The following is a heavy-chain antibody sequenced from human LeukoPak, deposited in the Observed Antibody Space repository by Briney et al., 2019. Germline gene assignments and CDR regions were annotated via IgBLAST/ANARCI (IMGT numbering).Heavy chain of an antibody. V-gene: IGHV3-11*04. D-gene: IGHD2-21*01. Sequence: KPGGSLRLSCAASGFTFSDYYMSWIRQAPGKGLEWVSYISSSGSTIYYADSVKGRFTVSRDNAKNSLYLQMNSLRAEDTAVYYCAPRVVVITAPFDYWGQGTLVTVSS. CDR2: ISSSGSTI. CDR1: GFTFSDYY. CDR3: APRVVVITAPFDY. J-gene: IGHJ4*02.